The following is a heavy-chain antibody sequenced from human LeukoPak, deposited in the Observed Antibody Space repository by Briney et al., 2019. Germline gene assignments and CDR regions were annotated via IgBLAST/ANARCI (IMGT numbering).Heavy chain of an antibody. CDR1: GFTFSSYA. J-gene: IGHJ4*02. Sequence: GGSLRLSCAASGFTFSSYAMPWVRQAPGKGLEWVAVISYDGSNKYYADSVKGRFTISRDNSKNTLYLQMNSLRAEDTAVYYCARGLMVRGVISIGYWGQGTLVTVSS. CDR2: ISYDGSNK. CDR3: ARGLMVRGVISIGY. D-gene: IGHD3-10*01. V-gene: IGHV3-30-3*01.